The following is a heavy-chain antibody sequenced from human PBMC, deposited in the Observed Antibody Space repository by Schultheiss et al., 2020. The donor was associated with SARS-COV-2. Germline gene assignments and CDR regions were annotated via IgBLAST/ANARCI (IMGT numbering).Heavy chain of an antibody. CDR3: AMSNYDILTGYRSGAFDI. D-gene: IGHD3-9*01. J-gene: IGHJ3*02. Sequence: GGSLRLSCAASGFTVSSNYMSWVRQAPGKGLEWVSYISSSGSTIYYADSVKGRFTISRDNAKNSLYLQMNSLRDEDTAVYYCAMSNYDILTGYRSGAFDIWGQGTMVTVSS. CDR2: ISSSGSTI. V-gene: IGHV3-48*02. CDR1: GFTVSSNY.